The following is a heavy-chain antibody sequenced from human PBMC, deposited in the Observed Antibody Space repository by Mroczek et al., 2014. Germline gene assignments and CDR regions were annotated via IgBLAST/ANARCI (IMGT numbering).Heavy chain of an antibody. V-gene: IGHV4-34*01. J-gene: IGHJ4*02. CDR3: ARYQRRVYYFDY. CDR2: INHSGST. Sequence: QVQLQQWGAGLLKPSETLSLTCAVYGGSFSGYYWSWIRQPPGKGLEWIGEINHSGSTNYNPSLKSRVTISVDTSKNQFSLKLSSVTAADTAVYYCARYQRRVYYFDYWGQGTLVTVSS. D-gene: IGHD2-2*01. CDR1: GGSFSGYY.